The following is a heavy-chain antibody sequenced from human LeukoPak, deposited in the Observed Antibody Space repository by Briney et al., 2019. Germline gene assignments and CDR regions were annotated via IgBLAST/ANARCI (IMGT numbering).Heavy chain of an antibody. Sequence: GASVKVSCRASGYTFTSYYIHWVRQAPGQGLEWMGIVNPSAGSTMYAQMFQGRLTMPRDTSTSTVYMELSSPRSEDTAVYYCARGPRITMINAFDIWGQGTMVTVSS. CDR1: GYTFTSYY. CDR3: ARGPRITMINAFDI. V-gene: IGHV1-46*01. J-gene: IGHJ3*02. CDR2: VNPSAGST. D-gene: IGHD3-22*01.